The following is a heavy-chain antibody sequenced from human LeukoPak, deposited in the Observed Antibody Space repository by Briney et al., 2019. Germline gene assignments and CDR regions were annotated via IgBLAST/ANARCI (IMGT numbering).Heavy chain of an antibody. D-gene: IGHD1-1*01. Sequence: PGGSLRLSCAASGFTFSNFGMHWVRQAPGKGLEWLANIWYAGSDKYYADSVKGRFTISRDNSKNTLYLQMNSLIADDTAVYYCARDLGTRYFDYWGQGTLVTISS. J-gene: IGHJ4*02. CDR3: ARDLGTRYFDY. V-gene: IGHV3-33*01. CDR1: GFTFSNFG. CDR2: IWYAGSDK.